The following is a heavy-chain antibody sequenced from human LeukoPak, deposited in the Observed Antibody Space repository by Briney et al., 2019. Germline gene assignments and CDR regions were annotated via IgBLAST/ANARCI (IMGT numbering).Heavy chain of an antibody. Sequence: PSETLSLTCAVYGGSFSGYYWSWIRQPPGKGLEWIGEINHSGSTNYNPSLKSRVTISVDTSKNQFSLKPSSVTAADTAVYYCARRRYSSGWYIAQSWFDPWGQGTLVTVSS. CDR2: INHSGST. V-gene: IGHV4-34*01. D-gene: IGHD6-19*01. CDR1: GGSFSGYY. J-gene: IGHJ5*02. CDR3: ARRRYSSGWYIAQSWFDP.